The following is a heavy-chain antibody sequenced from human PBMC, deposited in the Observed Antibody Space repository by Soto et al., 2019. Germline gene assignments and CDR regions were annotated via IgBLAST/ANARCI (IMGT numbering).Heavy chain of an antibody. CDR3: VRVGSGSYSWRDP. J-gene: IGHJ5*02. CDR2: INTDGGTT. CDR1: GFIFSSYW. Sequence: GGSLRLSCAASGFIFSSYWMHWVRQAPGKGLVWVSRINTDGGTTTYAESVKGRFTISRDNARNTLYLQMNSLRPEDTALYYCVRVGSGSYSWRDPWGQGTLVTVSS. V-gene: IGHV3-74*01. D-gene: IGHD1-26*01.